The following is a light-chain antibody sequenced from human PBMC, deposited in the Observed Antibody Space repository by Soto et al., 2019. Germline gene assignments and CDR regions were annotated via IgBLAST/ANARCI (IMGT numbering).Light chain of an antibody. CDR2: DAS. J-gene: IGKJ1*01. Sequence: DIQITQSPSTLSASVGDRVTITCRASQSIERWLAWYQQKPGKAPKLLIYDASTLESGVPSRFSGSGSGTELTLTISSLQPDDFATYYCQQYHNYSPSGMFGQGTKVDIK. CDR3: QQYHNYSPSGM. V-gene: IGKV1-5*01. CDR1: QSIERW.